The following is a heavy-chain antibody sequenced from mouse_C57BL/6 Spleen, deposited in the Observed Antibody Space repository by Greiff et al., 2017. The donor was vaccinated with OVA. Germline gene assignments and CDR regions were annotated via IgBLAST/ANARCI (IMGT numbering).Heavy chain of an antibody. CDR1: GYTFTDYE. CDR3: TRSELGWYFDV. D-gene: IGHD4-1*01. Sequence: VQLQQSGAELVRPGASVTLSCKASGYTFTDYEMHWVKQTPVHGLEWIGAIDPETGGTAYNQKFKGKAILTADKSSSTAYMELRSLTSEDSAVYYCTRSELGWYFDVWGTGTTVTVSS. V-gene: IGHV1-15*01. J-gene: IGHJ1*03. CDR2: IDPETGGT.